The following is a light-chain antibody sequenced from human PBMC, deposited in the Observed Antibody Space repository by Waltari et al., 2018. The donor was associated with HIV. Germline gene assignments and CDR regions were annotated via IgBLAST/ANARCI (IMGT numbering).Light chain of an antibody. Sequence: DIVMTQSPDSLAVSPGGRATINCRSSRSLLHSSKNKNDLAWYQQNPGQPPKLLIYWASTRQSGVPERFSGSGSGTDFTLTISSLQAEDAAVYYCQQYFSLPATFGQGTKVEIK. J-gene: IGKJ1*01. CDR2: WAS. CDR3: QQYFSLPAT. V-gene: IGKV4-1*01. CDR1: RSLLHSSKNKND.